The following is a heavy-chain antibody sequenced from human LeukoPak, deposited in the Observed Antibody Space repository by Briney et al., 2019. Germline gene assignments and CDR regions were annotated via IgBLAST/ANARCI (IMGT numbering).Heavy chain of an antibody. D-gene: IGHD3-3*01. CDR3: ASRPILRFLEYLLYP. J-gene: IGHJ5*02. V-gene: IGHV4-34*01. Sequence: SETLSLTCAVYGGSFSDYYWSWIRQPPGKGLEWIGEINHSGSTNYKPSLKSRVTISVDTSKNQFSLKLTSVTAADTAVYYCASRPILRFLEYLLYPWGQGTLVTVSS. CDR2: INHSGST. CDR1: GGSFSDYY.